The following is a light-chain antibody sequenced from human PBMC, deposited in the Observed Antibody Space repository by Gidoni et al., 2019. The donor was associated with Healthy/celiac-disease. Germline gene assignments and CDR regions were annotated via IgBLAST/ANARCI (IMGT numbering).Light chain of an antibody. CDR1: QSVSSY. CDR2: DAS. Sequence: EIVLTQSPATLSLSPGERATLSCRASQSVSSYLAWYQQKPGQAPRLLIYDASTRATGIPARFSGSGSGTDFTLTISSLEPEDFAVYYCQQRSNWPFVPLTFXGXTKVEIK. J-gene: IGKJ4*01. V-gene: IGKV3-11*01. CDR3: QQRSNWPFVPLT.